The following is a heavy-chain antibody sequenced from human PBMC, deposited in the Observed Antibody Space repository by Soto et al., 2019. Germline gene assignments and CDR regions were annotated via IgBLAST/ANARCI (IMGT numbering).Heavy chain of an antibody. D-gene: IGHD2-2*02. CDR2: IIPIFGTA. Sequence: ASVKVSCKASGGTFSSYAISWVRQAPGQGLEWMGGIIPIFGTANYAQKFQGRVTITADKSTSTAYMELSSLRPEDTAVYYCARDYCSSTSCYKGYYYGMDVWGQGTTVTVSS. V-gene: IGHV1-69*06. CDR3: ARDYCSSTSCYKGYYYGMDV. J-gene: IGHJ6*02. CDR1: GGTFSSYA.